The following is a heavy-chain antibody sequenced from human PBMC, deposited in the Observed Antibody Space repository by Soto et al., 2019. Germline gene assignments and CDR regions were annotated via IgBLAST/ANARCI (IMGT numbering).Heavy chain of an antibody. CDR1: GYTFAGYY. J-gene: IGHJ5*02. CDR3: ARGRLTSTYYDFWSGYQNWFDP. D-gene: IGHD3-3*01. V-gene: IGHV1-8*02. Sequence: ASVKVSCKASGYTFAGYYMRWVRQATGQGLEWMGWMNPNSGNTGYAQKFQGRVTMTRNTSISTAYMELSSLRSEDTAVYYCARGRLTSTYYDFWSGYQNWFDPWGQGTLVTVSS. CDR2: MNPNSGNT.